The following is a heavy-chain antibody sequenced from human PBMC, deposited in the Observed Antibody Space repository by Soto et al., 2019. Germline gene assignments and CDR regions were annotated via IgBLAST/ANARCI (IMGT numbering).Heavy chain of an antibody. Sequence: SETLSLTCAVYGWSFSGYYWSWIRQPPGKGLEWIGEINHSGSTNYNPSLKSRVTISVDTSKNQFSLKLSSVTAADTAVYYCARGRYCSSTSCLRSWSDPWGQGTLVTVSS. D-gene: IGHD2-2*01. J-gene: IGHJ5*02. CDR2: INHSGST. CDR3: ARGRYCSSTSCLRSWSDP. V-gene: IGHV4-34*01. CDR1: GWSFSGYY.